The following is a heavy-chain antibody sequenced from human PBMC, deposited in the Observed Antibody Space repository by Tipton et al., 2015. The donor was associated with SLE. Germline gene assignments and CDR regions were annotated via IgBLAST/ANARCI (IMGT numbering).Heavy chain of an antibody. D-gene: IGHD6-6*01. CDR2: IYYSGST. CDR3: ARGRAARPGYYFDY. Sequence: TLSLTCTVSGGSISSSSYYWGWIRQPPGKGLEWIGSIYYSGSTYYNPSLKSRVTISVDTSKNQFSLKLSSVTAADTAVYYCARGRAARPGYYFDYWGQGTLVTVSS. V-gene: IGHV4-39*07. J-gene: IGHJ4*02. CDR1: GGSISSSSYY.